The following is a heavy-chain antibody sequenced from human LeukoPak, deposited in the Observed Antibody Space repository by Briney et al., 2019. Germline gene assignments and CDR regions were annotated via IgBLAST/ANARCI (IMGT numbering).Heavy chain of an antibody. V-gene: IGHV3-21*04. J-gene: IGHJ4*02. Sequence: GGSLRLSCVASGFTFSTYTINWIRQAPGKGLEWVSSISSGSDYIYYAHSVKGRFTISRDNAKNSLYLQMNSLRADDTAVYFCAKTLWGLTLLSSDHWGQGTLVTVSS. CDR2: ISSGSDYI. CDR3: AKTLWGLTLLSSDH. D-gene: IGHD3-16*01. CDR1: GFTFSTYT.